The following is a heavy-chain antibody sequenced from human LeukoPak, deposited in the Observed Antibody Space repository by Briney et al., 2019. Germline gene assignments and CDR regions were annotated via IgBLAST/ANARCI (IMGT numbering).Heavy chain of an antibody. CDR1: GGTFSSYA. D-gene: IGHD3-22*01. Sequence: SVKVSCKASGGTFSSYAISWVRQAPGQGLEWMGRIIPILGIANYAQKFQGRVTITADKSTSTAHMELSSLRSEDTAVYYCARDRNYYDSSGYLYWGQGTLVTVSS. J-gene: IGHJ4*02. CDR3: ARDRNYYDSSGYLY. V-gene: IGHV1-69*04. CDR2: IIPILGIA.